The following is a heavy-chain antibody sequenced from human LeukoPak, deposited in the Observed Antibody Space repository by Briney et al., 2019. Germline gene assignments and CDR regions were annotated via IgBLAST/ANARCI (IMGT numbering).Heavy chain of an antibody. CDR1: GGSFSGYY. J-gene: IGHJ6*03. V-gene: IGHV4-34*01. CDR2: INHSGST. D-gene: IGHD6-19*01. CDR3: ARSSSGWYRYYYYYMDV. Sequence: SETLSLTCAVYGGSFSGYYWSWIRQPPGKGLEWIGEINHSGSTNYNPSLKSRVTISVDTSKNQFSLKLSSVTAADTAVYYCARSSSGWYRYYYYYMDVWGKGTTVTISS.